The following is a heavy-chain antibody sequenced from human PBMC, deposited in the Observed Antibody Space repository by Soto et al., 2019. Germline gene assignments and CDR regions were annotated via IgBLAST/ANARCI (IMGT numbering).Heavy chain of an antibody. CDR1: GYTFSNYG. V-gene: IGHV1-18*01. J-gene: IGHJ3*01. D-gene: IGHD2-21*01. Sequence: QDQLVQSGPEVKKPGASVKVSCKASGYTFSNYGVSWVRQAPGQGLEWMGWISTNDGRTNFARKFQGRVTMTTNTPTATVYLELRSLRTYYTAIYYCARDWYCTSSSETYCDDVFDVWGEGTMVTVSS. CDR2: ISTNDGRT. CDR3: ARDWYCTSSSETYCDDVFDV.